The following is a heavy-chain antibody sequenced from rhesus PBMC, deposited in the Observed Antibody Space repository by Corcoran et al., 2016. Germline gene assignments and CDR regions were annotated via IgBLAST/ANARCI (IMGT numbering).Heavy chain of an antibody. Sequence: QVQLQESGPGVVKPSETLSLTCAVSGGSISSGYDWSWIRQPPGKGLEWIGYIYGSSGSTNYNPSLKNRVTISKDASKNQFSLKLSSVTAADTAVYYCARVGNTVTTYYFDYWGQGVLVTVSS. CDR1: GGSISSGYD. V-gene: IGHV4-76*01. D-gene: IGHD4-23*01. CDR2: IYGSSGST. CDR3: ARVGNTVTTYYFDY. J-gene: IGHJ4*01.